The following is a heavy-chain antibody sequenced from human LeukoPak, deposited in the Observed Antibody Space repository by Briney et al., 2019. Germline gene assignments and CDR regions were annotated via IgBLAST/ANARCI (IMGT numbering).Heavy chain of an antibody. J-gene: IGHJ6*03. V-gene: IGHV4-34*01. CDR1: GGSFSGYY. D-gene: IGHD2-8*01. CDR2: INHSGST. CDR3: ASRLKNYYYYYMDV. Sequence: NPSETLSLTCAVYGGSFSGYYWSWIRQPPGKGLEWIGEINHSGSTNYNPSLKSRVTISVDTSKNQFSLKLRSVTAADTAVYYCASRLKNYYYYYMDVWGKGTTVTVSS.